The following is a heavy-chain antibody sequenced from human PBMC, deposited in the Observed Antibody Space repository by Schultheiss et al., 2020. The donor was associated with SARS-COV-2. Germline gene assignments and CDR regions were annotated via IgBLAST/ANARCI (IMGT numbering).Heavy chain of an antibody. CDR2: ISYDGSNK. D-gene: IGHD6-19*01. Sequence: GGSLRLSCAASGFTFSSYAMSWVRQAPGKGLEWVAVISYDGSNKYYADSVKGRFTISRDNSKNTLYLQMNSLRAEDTAVYYCAKGQRARWVAGTPFDYWGQGTLVTVSS. J-gene: IGHJ4*02. CDR1: GFTFSSYA. CDR3: AKGQRARWVAGTPFDY. V-gene: IGHV3-30*18.